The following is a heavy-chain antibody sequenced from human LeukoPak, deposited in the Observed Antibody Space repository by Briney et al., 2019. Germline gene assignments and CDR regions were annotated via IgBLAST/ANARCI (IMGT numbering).Heavy chain of an antibody. CDR3: ASSYGDYDWYFDL. CDR1: GGSISSGGYY. D-gene: IGHD4-17*01. V-gene: IGHV4-30-2*01. Sequence: PSETLSLTCTVSGGSISSGGYYWSWIRQHPGKGLEWIGYIYHSGSTYYNPSLKSRVTISVDRSKNQFSLKLSSVTAADTAVYYCASSYGDYDWYFDLWGRGTLVTVSS. CDR2: IYHSGST. J-gene: IGHJ2*01.